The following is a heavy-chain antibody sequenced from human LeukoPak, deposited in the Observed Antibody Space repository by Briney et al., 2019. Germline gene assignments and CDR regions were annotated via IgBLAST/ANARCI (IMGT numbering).Heavy chain of an antibody. CDR3: ARVAPWWVTARSAFDI. CDR2: IYYSGST. CDR1: GDSISSSRYY. Sequence: PSETLSLTCTVSGDSISSSRYYWGWIRQPPGKGLEWIGSIYYSGSTFYNPSLKSRVTISVDTSKNQFSLKLSSVTAADTAVYYCARVAPWWVTARSAFDIWGQGTMVTVSS. V-gene: IGHV4-39*07. D-gene: IGHD2-15*01. J-gene: IGHJ3*02.